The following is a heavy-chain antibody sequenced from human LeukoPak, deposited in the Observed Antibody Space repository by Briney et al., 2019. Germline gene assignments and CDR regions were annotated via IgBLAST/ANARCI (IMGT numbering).Heavy chain of an antibody. CDR1: GFTFDDYA. V-gene: IGHV3-9*01. CDR3: AKDIRRYSSGYYYYYGMDV. D-gene: IGHD6-19*01. J-gene: IGHJ6*02. CDR2: ISWNSGSI. Sequence: GRSLRLSCAASGFTFDDYAMHWVRQAPGKGLEWVSGISWNSGSIGYADSVKGRFTISRDNAKNSLYLQMNSLRAEDTALYYCAKDIRRYSSGYYYYYGMDVWGQGTTVTVSS.